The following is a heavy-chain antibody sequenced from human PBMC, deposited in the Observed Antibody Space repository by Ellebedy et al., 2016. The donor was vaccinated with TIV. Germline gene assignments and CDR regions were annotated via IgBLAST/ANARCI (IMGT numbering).Heavy chain of an antibody. Sequence: GESLKISXKGSGYSFSSYWIGWVRQMPGKGLEWMGIIYPGDSETTYSPSFQGQATISADKSISTAYLQWSSLKASDTAMYYCAKRGLEDRDFQHWGQGTLVTVSS. D-gene: IGHD3-16*01. CDR2: IYPGDSET. J-gene: IGHJ1*01. CDR1: GYSFSSYW. V-gene: IGHV5-51*01. CDR3: AKRGLEDRDFQH.